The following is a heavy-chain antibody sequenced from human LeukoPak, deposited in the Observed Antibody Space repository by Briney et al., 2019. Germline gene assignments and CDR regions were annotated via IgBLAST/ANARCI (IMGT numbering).Heavy chain of an antibody. CDR3: ARDPGYCSGGSCYSWFDP. CDR1: GGTFSSYA. J-gene: IGHJ5*02. CDR2: IIPIFGTA. V-gene: IGHV1-69*05. Sequence: SVKVSCKASGGTFSSYAISWVRQAPGQGLEWMGGIIPIFGTANYAQKFQGRVTMTRDMSTSTVYMELSSLRSEDTAVYYCARDPGYCSGGSCYSWFDPWGQGTLVTVSS. D-gene: IGHD2-15*01.